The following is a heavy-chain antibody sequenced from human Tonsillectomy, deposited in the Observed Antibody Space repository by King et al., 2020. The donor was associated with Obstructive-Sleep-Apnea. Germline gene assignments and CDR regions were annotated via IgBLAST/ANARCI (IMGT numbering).Heavy chain of an antibody. CDR1: GFTFSRFG. CDR3: AKTASDSGSYGAFDY. V-gene: IGHV3-30*18. Sequence: VQLVESGGGVVQPGKSLRLSCAASGFTFSRFGMHWVRQAPGKGLEWVAVISYDGSNKYYADSVKGRFTMSRDNSKNTLYLEMNSLRVEDTAVYYCAKTASDSGSYGAFDYWAQGTLVTVSS. CDR2: ISYDGSNK. J-gene: IGHJ4*02. D-gene: IGHD3-10*01.